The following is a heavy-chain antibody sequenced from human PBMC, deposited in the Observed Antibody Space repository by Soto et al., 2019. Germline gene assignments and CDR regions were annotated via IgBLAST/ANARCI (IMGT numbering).Heavy chain of an antibody. Sequence: PSETLSLTCTVSGGSISGSRYYWGWIRQPPGKGLEWIGTIYYSGAAYYNPSLKSRVTISVDTSENQFSLKLSSVTAADTAVYYCARQGLGDSSAYYYAVSDYGMDVWGQGTTVTVSS. CDR3: ARQGLGDSSAYYYAVSDYGMDV. CDR1: GGSISGSRYY. CDR2: IYYSGAA. J-gene: IGHJ6*02. D-gene: IGHD3-22*01. V-gene: IGHV4-39*07.